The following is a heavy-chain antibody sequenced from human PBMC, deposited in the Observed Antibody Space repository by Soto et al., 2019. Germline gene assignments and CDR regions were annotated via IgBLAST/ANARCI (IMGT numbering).Heavy chain of an antibody. CDR1: GFTFSVYA. D-gene: IGHD4-4*01. V-gene: IGHV3-30-3*01. J-gene: IGHJ3*01. CDR2: ISYDGTN. Sequence: QVHLVESGGGVVQPGRSLGLSCAASGFTFSVYALHWVRQAPGKGLEWLATISYDGTNYGDSLRGRITISRDNSKSTLFLEMNSLRAEDTGVYYCVREGLQDDALDFWGQGTMVTVSS. CDR3: VREGLQDDALDF.